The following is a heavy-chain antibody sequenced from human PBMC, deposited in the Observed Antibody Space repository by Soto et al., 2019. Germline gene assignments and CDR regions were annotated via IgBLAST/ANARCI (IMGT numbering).Heavy chain of an antibody. D-gene: IGHD6-19*01. CDR1: GYTFTSYA. V-gene: IGHV1-3*01. CDR3: ARDPIAVAGTAVVWFDP. CDR2: INAGNGNT. J-gene: IGHJ5*02. Sequence: ASVKVSCKASGYTFTSYAMHWVRQAPGQRLEWMGWINAGNGNTKYSQKFQGRVTITRDTSASTAYMELSSLRSEDTAVYYCARDPIAVAGTAVVWFDPWGQGTLVTVSS.